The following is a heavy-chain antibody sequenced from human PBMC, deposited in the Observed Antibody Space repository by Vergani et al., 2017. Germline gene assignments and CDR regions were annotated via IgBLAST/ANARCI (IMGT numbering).Heavy chain of an antibody. CDR1: GGSISSGGYY. Sequence: QVQQQESGPGLVKTSQTLSLTCTVSGGSISSGGYYWSWIRQHPGKGLEWIGYIYYSGSTYYNPSLKSRVTISVDTSKNTFSLKLSSVTAADTAVYYCARSELDIKSYFDYWGQGTLVTVSS. J-gene: IGHJ4*02. CDR3: ARSELDIKSYFDY. D-gene: IGHD3-9*01. CDR2: IYYSGST. V-gene: IGHV4-31*03.